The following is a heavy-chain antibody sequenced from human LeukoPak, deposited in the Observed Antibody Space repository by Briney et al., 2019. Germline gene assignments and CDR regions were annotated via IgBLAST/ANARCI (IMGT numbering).Heavy chain of an antibody. V-gene: IGHV4-59*11. D-gene: IGHD5-18*01. CDR3: ARSAYSSPTYYFDY. CDR1: GGSFSSHY. Sequence: PSETLSLTCTVSGGSFSSHYWSWIRQPPGKGLEWIGYIYHSGSTTYNPSLKSRVTVSVDTSKNQFSLKLSSVTAADTAVYYCARSAYSSPTYYFDYWGQGTLVTVSS. CDR2: IYHSGST. J-gene: IGHJ4*02.